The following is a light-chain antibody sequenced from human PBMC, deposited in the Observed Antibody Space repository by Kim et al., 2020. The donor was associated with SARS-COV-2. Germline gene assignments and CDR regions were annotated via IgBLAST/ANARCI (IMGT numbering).Light chain of an antibody. CDR2: LNSDGSH. J-gene: IGLJ2*01. CDR3: QTWGTGIVV. Sequence: QLVLTQSPSASASLGASVKLTCTLSSGHSNYAIAWHQQQPEKGPRYLMRLNSDGSHSKGDGIPDRFSGSRSGAERYLTISSLQSVDEADYYCQTWGTGIVVFGGGTQLTVL. V-gene: IGLV4-69*02. CDR1: SGHSNYA.